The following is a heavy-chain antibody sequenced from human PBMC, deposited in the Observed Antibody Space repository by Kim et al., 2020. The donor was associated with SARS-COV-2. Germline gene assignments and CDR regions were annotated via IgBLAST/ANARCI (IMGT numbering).Heavy chain of an antibody. CDR3: ARDEGTTGLDY. J-gene: IGHJ4*02. D-gene: IGHD4-4*01. Sequence: GGSLRLSCAASGFTFSSYGMHWVRQAPGKGLEWVAVIWYDGSNKYYADSVKGRFTISRDNSKNTLYLQMNSLRAEDTAVYYCARDEGTTGLDYWGQGTLVTVSS. CDR1: GFTFSSYG. CDR2: IWYDGSNK. V-gene: IGHV3-33*01.